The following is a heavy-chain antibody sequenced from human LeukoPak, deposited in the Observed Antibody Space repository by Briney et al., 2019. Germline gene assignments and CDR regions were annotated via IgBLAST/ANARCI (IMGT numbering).Heavy chain of an antibody. V-gene: IGHV3-23*01. CDR1: GFTFSSYA. CDR2: ISGSGGST. D-gene: IGHD3-9*01. Sequence: GGSLRLSCAASGFTFSSYAMSWVRQAPGKGLEWVSAISGSGGSTYYADSVKGRFTISRDNSKNTLYLQMNSLRAVDTAVYYCAKLGYDILTGYYRRGTYYFDYWGQGTLVTVSS. J-gene: IGHJ4*02. CDR3: AKLGYDILTGYYRRGTYYFDY.